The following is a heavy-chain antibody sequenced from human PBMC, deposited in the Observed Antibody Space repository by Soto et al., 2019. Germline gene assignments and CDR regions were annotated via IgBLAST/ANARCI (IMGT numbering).Heavy chain of an antibody. Sequence: SETLSLTCAVSGGSVSGGAYYWTWIRQPPGKGLEWIGYIYYNGSTTYNPSLKSRVTISIDTSKNQFSLKLTSATAADTAVYYCARDIRGYSRAFDYWGQGALVTVSS. J-gene: IGHJ4*02. V-gene: IGHV4-61*08. CDR2: IYYNGST. CDR1: GGSVSGGAYY. D-gene: IGHD5-18*01. CDR3: ARDIRGYSRAFDY.